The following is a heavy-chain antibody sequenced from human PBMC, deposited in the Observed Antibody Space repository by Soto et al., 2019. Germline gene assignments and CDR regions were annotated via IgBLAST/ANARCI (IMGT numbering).Heavy chain of an antibody. J-gene: IGHJ4*02. CDR2: IIPILGIA. Sequence: SVKVSCKASGGTFSSYTISWVRQAPGQGLEWMGRIIPILGIANYAQKFQGRVTITADKSTSTAYMELSSLRSEDTAVYYCARSIDCSSTSCPFDYWGQGTLVTVSS. D-gene: IGHD2-2*01. CDR3: ARSIDCSSTSCPFDY. V-gene: IGHV1-69*02. CDR1: GGTFSSYT.